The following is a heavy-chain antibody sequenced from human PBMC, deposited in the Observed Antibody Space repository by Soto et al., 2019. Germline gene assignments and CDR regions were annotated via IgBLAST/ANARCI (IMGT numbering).Heavy chain of an antibody. D-gene: IGHD6-19*01. J-gene: IGHJ4*02. Sequence: QVQLQESGPGLVKPSETMSLTCTVSGVSISNSYCSWVRQPPGKKLEWIGHIWNSGTTDYNPSLRGRVTMSVDTYKDQVSLRLSSVTATDTAVYYCARGGGSYTTGWYNDYWGQGTLVTVSS. V-gene: IGHV4-4*09. CDR2: IWNSGTT. CDR1: GVSISNSY. CDR3: ARGGGSYTTGWYNDY.